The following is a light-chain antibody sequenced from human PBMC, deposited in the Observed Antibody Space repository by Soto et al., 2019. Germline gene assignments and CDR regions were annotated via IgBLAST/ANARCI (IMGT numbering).Light chain of an antibody. CDR1: QSISSW. V-gene: IGKV1-5*01. Sequence: EIQVTQSRSTLSTSVGDRVTITCRASQSISSWLAWYQQKPGKAPKLLIYDASSLESGVPSRFSGSGSGTEFTLTISSLQPDDFATYYCQQYNSYSEWTSGQRTKVDI. CDR2: DAS. CDR3: QQYNSYSEWT. J-gene: IGKJ1*01.